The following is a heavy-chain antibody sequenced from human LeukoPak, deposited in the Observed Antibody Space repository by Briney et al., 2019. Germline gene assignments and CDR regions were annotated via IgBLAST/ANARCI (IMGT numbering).Heavy chain of an antibody. CDR2: IYHSGST. V-gene: IGHV4-4*02. Sequence: SETLSLTCAVSGGSISSSNWWSWVRQPPGEGVEWIGEIYHSGSTNYNPSLKSRVTISVDKSKNQFSLKLSSVTAADTAVYYCARGSECSSTSCHYYYYGMDVWGKGTTVTVSS. CDR3: ARGSECSSTSCHYYYYGMDV. J-gene: IGHJ6*04. CDR1: GGSISSSNW. D-gene: IGHD2-2*01.